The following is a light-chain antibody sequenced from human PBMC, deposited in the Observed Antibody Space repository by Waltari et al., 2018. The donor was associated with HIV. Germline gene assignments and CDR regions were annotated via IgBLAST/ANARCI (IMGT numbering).Light chain of an antibody. V-gene: IGKV2-28*01. CDR3: MQALQAPST. CDR1: QSLLHSNGYNY. J-gene: IGKJ4*01. Sequence: DIVMTQSPLSLPVTHGEPASISCRSSQSLLHSNGYNYLDWYLQKPGQSPQLLIYLGSNRASGVPDRFSGSGSGTDFTLKISRVEAEDVGVYYCMQALQAPSTFGGGTKVEMK. CDR2: LGS.